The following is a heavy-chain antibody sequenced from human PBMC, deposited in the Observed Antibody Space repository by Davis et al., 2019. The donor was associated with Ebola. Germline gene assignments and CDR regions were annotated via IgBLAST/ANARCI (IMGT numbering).Heavy chain of an antibody. CDR2: ISYDGSNK. D-gene: IGHD4-17*01. J-gene: IGHJ6*02. V-gene: IGHV3-30*18. CDR3: AKGYGKYYYGMDV. Sequence: GESLKISCAASGFTFSSYGMHWVRQAPGKGLEWVAVISYDGSNKYYADSVKGRFTISRDNSKNTLYLQMNSLRAEDTAVYYCAKGYGKYYYGMDVWGQGTTVTVSS. CDR1: GFTFSSYG.